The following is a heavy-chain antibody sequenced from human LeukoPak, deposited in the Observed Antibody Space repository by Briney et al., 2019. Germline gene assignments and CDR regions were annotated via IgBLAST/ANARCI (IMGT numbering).Heavy chain of an antibody. CDR2: ITWDGGNI. CDR1: GFTFGDYT. D-gene: IGHD3-3*01. Sequence: PGGSLRLSCVTSGFTFGDYTMHWVRQVPGKGLEWLSGITWDGGNIVYADSVKGRFTISRDNAKSSLYLQMNSLRNEDMAFYFCAKGYTFHGVAHDSGYFDYWGQGTLVTVSS. CDR3: AKGYTFHGVAHDSGYFDY. J-gene: IGHJ4*02. V-gene: IGHV3-9*03.